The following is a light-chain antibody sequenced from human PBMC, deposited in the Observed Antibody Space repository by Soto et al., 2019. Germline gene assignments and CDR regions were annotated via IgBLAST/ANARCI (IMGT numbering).Light chain of an antibody. J-gene: IGLJ2*01. CDR2: GNS. V-gene: IGLV1-40*01. Sequence: QAVVTRPPSVSGAPGQRVTISCTGSSSNIGTGYDVHWYQQLPGTAPKLLIYGNSNRPSGVPDRFSGSKSGTSASLAITGLQAEDEADYYCQSYDSNLSVVFGGGTKVTVL. CDR3: QSYDSNLSVV. CDR1: SSNIGTGYD.